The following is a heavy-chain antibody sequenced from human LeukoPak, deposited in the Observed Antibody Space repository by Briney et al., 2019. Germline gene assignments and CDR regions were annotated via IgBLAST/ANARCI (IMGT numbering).Heavy chain of an antibody. J-gene: IGHJ4*02. CDR1: GFTFSSYA. CDR2: ISYDGSYK. D-gene: IGHD2-15*01. CDR3: ARDQVVVVAATPGY. Sequence: GGSLRLSCAASGFTFSSYAMHWVRQAPGKGLEWVAVISYDGSYKYYADSVKGRFTISRDNSKNTLYLQMNSLRAEDTAVYYCARDQVVVVAATPGYWGQGTLVTVSS. V-gene: IGHV3-30*01.